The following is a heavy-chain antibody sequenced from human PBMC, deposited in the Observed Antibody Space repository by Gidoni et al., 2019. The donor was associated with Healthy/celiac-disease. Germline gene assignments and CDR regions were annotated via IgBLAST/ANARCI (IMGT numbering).Heavy chain of an antibody. CDR1: GYSISSGYY. D-gene: IGHD4-17*01. J-gene: IGHJ4*02. CDR3: ARVEDYGDYSFDY. Sequence: QVQLQESGPGLVKLSETLSLTCAVSGYSISSGYYWGWIRQPPGKGLEWIGSIYHSGSTYYNPSLKSRVTISVDTSKNQFSLKLSSVTAADTAVYYCARVEDYGDYSFDYWGQGTLVTVSS. V-gene: IGHV4-38-2*01. CDR2: IYHSGST.